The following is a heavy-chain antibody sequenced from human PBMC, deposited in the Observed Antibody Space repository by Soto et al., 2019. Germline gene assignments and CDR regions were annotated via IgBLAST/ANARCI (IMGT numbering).Heavy chain of an antibody. J-gene: IGHJ4*02. Sequence: GASVKVSCKASGYTFTSYGISWVRQAPGQGLEWMGWISAYNGNTNYAQKLQGRVTMTTDTSTSTAYMELRSLRSDDTAVYYCAKDHEGPFSMITRGYFDYWGQGTLVTVSS. CDR2: ISAYNGNT. D-gene: IGHD3-22*01. V-gene: IGHV1-18*01. CDR3: AKDHEGPFSMITRGYFDY. CDR1: GYTFTSYG.